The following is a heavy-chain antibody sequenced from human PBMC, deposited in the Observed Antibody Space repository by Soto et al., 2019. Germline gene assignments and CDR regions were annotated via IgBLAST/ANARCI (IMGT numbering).Heavy chain of an antibody. CDR3: ARLWGPENWGIQAFDV. D-gene: IGHD7-27*01. J-gene: IGHJ3*01. Sequence: QVQLQESGPGLVRPSETISLTCTVSGGSLTNYYWSWIRQPAGKGLEWIAYINDRGNTHYNPSLKSLLTITLDPANTQVSLRVTSVSAAATAVYYCARLWGPENWGIQAFDVWGQGAMVTVSS. CDR2: INDRGNT. CDR1: GGSLTNYY. V-gene: IGHV4-59*12.